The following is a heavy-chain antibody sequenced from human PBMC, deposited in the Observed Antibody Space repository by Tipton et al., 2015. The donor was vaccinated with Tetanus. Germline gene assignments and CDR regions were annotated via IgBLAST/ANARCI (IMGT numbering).Heavy chain of an antibody. J-gene: IGHJ5*01. Sequence: SLRLSCAASGFTFSLYAMNWVRQAPGKGLEWLSSISSSSSHIDYADSVKGRFTISRDNARNSLSLQINRLTAGDTAVYYCAREGGAGGELDSWGQGTLVTVSS. CDR2: ISSSSSHI. CDR1: GFTFSLYA. V-gene: IGHV3-21*01. D-gene: IGHD3-16*01. CDR3: AREGGAGGELDS.